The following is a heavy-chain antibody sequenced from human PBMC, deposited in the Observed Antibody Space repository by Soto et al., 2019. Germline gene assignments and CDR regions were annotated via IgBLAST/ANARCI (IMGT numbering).Heavy chain of an antibody. CDR1: GFTFNNYA. J-gene: IGHJ4*02. CDR2: VTGSGSTT. CDR3: AKTGGSYWGFDY. V-gene: IGHV3-23*01. D-gene: IGHD1-26*01. Sequence: EVQLLESGGGLVQPGGSLRLSFAASGFTFNNYAMSWVRQAPGKGLEWVSIVTGSGSTTDYADSVKGRFTISRDKSKNTLFLQMNSLRAEDTAVYYCAKTGGSYWGFDYWGQGTLVTVSS.